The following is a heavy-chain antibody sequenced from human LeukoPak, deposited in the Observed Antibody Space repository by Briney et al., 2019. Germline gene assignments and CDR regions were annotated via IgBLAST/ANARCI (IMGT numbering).Heavy chain of an antibody. CDR3: ATHTTMPL. V-gene: IGHV1-2*02. CDR1: GYTFTGDY. D-gene: IGHD5-18*01. Sequence: ASVKVSCKASGYTFTGDYVHWVRQAPGQGLEWMGWINPNCGGTDYAQKFQGRVTLTSDTSISTVYMELSRLRSNDTAVYYCATHTTMPLWGQGTLVTVSS. CDR2: INPNCGGT. J-gene: IGHJ4*02.